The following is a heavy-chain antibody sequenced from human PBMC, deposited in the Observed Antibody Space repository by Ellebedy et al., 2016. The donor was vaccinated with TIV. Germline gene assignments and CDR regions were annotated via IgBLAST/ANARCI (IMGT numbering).Heavy chain of an antibody. CDR3: AREVSGAAVAGPGSGY. V-gene: IGHV1-2*02. D-gene: IGHD6-19*01. J-gene: IGHJ4*02. Sequence: ASVKVSXXASGYTFTGYYMHWVRQAPGQGLEWMGWINPNSGGTNYAQKFQGRVTMTRDTSISTAYMELSRLRSDDTAVYYCAREVSGAAVAGPGSGYWGQGTLVTVSS. CDR1: GYTFTGYY. CDR2: INPNSGGT.